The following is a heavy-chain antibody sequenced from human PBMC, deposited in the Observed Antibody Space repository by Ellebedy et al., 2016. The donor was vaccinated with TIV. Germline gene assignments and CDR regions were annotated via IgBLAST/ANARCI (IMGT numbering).Heavy chain of an antibody. CDR3: ARHQYCGGDCYSGLFDY. V-gene: IGHV4-59*08. CDR2: IYYSGST. CDR1: GGSISSYY. J-gene: IGHJ4*02. D-gene: IGHD2-21*02. Sequence: GSLRLXXTVSGGSISSYYWSWIRQPPGKGLEWIGYIYYSGSTNYNPSLKSRVTISVDTSKNQFSLKLSSVTAADTAVYYCARHQYCGGDCYSGLFDYWGQGTLVTVSS.